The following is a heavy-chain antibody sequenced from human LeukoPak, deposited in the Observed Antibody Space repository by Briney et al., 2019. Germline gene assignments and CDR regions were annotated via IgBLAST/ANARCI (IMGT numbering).Heavy chain of an antibody. CDR1: GFTFSSYE. J-gene: IGHJ4*02. CDR2: ISSSGSTI. D-gene: IGHD3-10*01. V-gene: IGHV3-48*03. Sequence: PGGSLRLSCAASGFTFSSYEMNWVRQAPGKGLEWVSYISSSGSTIYYADSVKGRFTISRDNAKNSLYLQMNGLRAEDTAVYYCARGGAYYYGSGRYVPPLWYFDYWGQGTLVTVSS. CDR3: ARGGAYYYGSGRYVPPLWYFDY.